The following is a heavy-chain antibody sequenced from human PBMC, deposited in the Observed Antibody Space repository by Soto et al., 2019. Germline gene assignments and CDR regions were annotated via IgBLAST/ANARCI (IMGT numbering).Heavy chain of an antibody. J-gene: IGHJ6*02. CDR1: GFTFSSYA. D-gene: IGHD3-16*01. CDR3: TKREQFAYYYGMDV. V-gene: IGHV3-23*01. CDR2: ISGSGGST. Sequence: EVQLLESGGGLVQPGGSLRLSCAASGFTFSSYAMSWVRQAPGKGLEWVSAISGSGGSTYYADSVKGRFTISRDNSKNPLYLQMNSLRAEDTAVYYCTKREQFAYYYGMDVWGQGTTVTVSS.